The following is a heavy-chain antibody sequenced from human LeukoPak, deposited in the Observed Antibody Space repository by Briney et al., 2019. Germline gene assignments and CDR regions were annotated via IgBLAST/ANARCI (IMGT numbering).Heavy chain of an antibody. J-gene: IGHJ5*02. Sequence: GGSLRLSCAASGFTFSSYWMSWVRQAPGKGLEWVANIKQDGSEKYYVDSVKGRFTISRDNAKNSLYLQMNSLRAEDTAVYYCVPEPIHGSGGSCYSDNWFDPCGQGTLVTVSS. V-gene: IGHV3-7*01. CDR2: IKQDGSEK. CDR3: VPEPIHGSGGSCYSDNWFDP. D-gene: IGHD2-15*01. CDR1: GFTFSSYW.